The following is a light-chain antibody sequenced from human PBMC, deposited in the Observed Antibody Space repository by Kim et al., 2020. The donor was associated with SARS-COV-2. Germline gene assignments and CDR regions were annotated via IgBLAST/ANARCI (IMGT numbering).Light chain of an antibody. CDR2: DGT. Sequence: GQAITISCTGTSRDVGGYKYVSWYQQHPGKAPKLIIYDGTHRPSGISNRFSGFKSGNTAYLTISGLQAEDEADYYCNSFTSSRTVIFGGGTKVTVL. J-gene: IGLJ2*01. CDR1: SRDVGGYKY. V-gene: IGLV2-14*03. CDR3: NSFTSSRTVI.